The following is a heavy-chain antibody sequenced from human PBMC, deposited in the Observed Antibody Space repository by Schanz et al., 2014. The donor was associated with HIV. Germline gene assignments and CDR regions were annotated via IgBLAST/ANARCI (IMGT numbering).Heavy chain of an antibody. CDR2: ISGSGGSP. V-gene: IGHV3-23*04. J-gene: IGHJ6*02. D-gene: IGHD3-10*01. CDR3: AKDGGSRGRRRGMDV. CDR1: GFTFSSYA. Sequence: VQLVESGGGVVQPGRSLKLSCAASGFTFSSYAMSWVRQAPGKGLEWVSTISGSGGSPYYADSVKGRFTISRDNSKNTVYLQMNSLRAEDTAIYHCAKDGGSRGRRRGMDVWGQGTTVTVSS.